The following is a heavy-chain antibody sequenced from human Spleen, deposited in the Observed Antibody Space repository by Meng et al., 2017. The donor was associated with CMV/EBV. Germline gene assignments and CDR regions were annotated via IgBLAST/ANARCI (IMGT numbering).Heavy chain of an antibody. D-gene: IGHD5-18*01. V-gene: IGHV3-53*01. Sequence: GEFLKISCAASGFTVSSNYMSWVRQAPGKGLEWVSVIYSGGATYYADSVKGRFTISRDNSKNTLYLQMNTLRAEDTAVYYCAWSSGYSYGYGMDVWGQGTTVTVSS. J-gene: IGHJ6*02. CDR3: AWSSGYSYGYGMDV. CDR2: IYSGGAT. CDR1: GFTVSSNY.